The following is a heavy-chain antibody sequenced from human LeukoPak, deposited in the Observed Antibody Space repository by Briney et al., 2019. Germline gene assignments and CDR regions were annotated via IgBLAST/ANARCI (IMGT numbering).Heavy chain of an antibody. J-gene: IGHJ5*02. CDR2: ISAYNGNT. D-gene: IGHD1-14*01. CDR1: GYTFTSYG. CDR3: ARGGPARTREPFDP. V-gene: IGHV1-18*04. Sequence: GASVKVCCKASGYTFTSYGISWVRQAPGQGLEWMGWISAYNGNTIYAQKLQGRVTMTTDTSTSTAYMELRSLRSDDTAVYYCARGGPARTREPFDPWGQGTLVTVSS.